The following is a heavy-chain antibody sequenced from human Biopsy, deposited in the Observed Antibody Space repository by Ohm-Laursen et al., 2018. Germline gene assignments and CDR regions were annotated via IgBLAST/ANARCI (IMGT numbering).Heavy chain of an antibody. CDR2: VAWDDYK. V-gene: IGHV2-70*16. CDR1: GFSLSARGMC. Sequence: TQTLTLTYSFSGFSLSARGMCVSWIRQAPGKALEWLARVAWDDYKVYRASLQTKLSISKDTSNDQVVLTVNNVDPADTATYYCARTPILIVSAGLVYRHRRHLQGMDVWGQGIAVTVS. CDR3: ARTPILIVSAGLVYRHRRHLQGMDV. J-gene: IGHJ6*02. D-gene: IGHD6-13*01.